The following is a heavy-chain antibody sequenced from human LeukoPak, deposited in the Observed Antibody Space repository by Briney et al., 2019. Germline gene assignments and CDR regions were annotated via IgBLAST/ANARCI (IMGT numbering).Heavy chain of an antibody. CDR3: ARVYYDFWSGYYRYYFDY. Sequence: GGSLRLSCAASGFTFSSYAMSWVRQAPGKGLEWVSTISGSGGSTYYADSVKGRFTISRDNSKNTLYLQMNSLRAEDTAVYYCARVYYDFWSGYYRYYFDYWGQGTLVTVSS. J-gene: IGHJ4*02. D-gene: IGHD3-3*01. V-gene: IGHV3-23*01. CDR2: ISGSGGST. CDR1: GFTFSSYA.